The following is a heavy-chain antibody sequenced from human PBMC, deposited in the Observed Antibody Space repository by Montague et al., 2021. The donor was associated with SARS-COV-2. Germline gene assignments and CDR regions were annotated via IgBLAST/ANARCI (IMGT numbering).Heavy chain of an antibody. CDR2: IHHGGST. V-gene: IGHV4-34*01. Sequence: SETLSLTCAVHGGSFSTYSWNWIRQPPGKGLEWIGEIHHGGSTNXNPSLKSRVTISADTSKNQFSLKLTSVAAPDTAVYYCARLGDGVVPSPILGVGPYYSYYYMDVWGKGTTVTVSS. J-gene: IGHJ6*03. D-gene: IGHD3-10*01. CDR3: ARLGDGVVPSPILGVGPYYSYYYMDV. CDR1: GGSFSTYS.